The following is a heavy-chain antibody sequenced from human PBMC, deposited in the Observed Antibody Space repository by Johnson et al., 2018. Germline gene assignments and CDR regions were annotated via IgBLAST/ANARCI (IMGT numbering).Heavy chain of an antibody. D-gene: IGHD1-1*01. CDR2: IKQAGSEK. J-gene: IGHJ4*02. Sequence: VQLVQSGGGLVQPGGSLRLSCAVSGFTSSTYWMSWVRQAPGKGPEWVANIKQAGSEKNYVDSVEGRFTVSRDNAKNSLYLQMNSLRSEDTAVYFCARDSGDRTVDYWGQGILVTVSS. V-gene: IGHV3-7*01. CDR1: GFTSSTYW. CDR3: ARDSGDRTVDY.